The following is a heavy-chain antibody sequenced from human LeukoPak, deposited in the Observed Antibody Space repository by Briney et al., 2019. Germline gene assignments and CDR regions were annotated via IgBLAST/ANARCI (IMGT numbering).Heavy chain of an antibody. V-gene: IGHV4-59*01. CDR3: ARDAINPVLNYYYGMDV. J-gene: IGHJ6*02. D-gene: IGHD2-21*01. Sequence: SETLSLTCTVSGGSISSFYWSWVRQPPGKGLEWIGHIYYSGSTNYTPSLNSQVTISVDTTKIHSSLKLSSVNAADTAVYYCARDAINPVLNYYYGMDVWGQGTTVTVSS. CDR1: GGSISSFY. CDR2: IYYSGST.